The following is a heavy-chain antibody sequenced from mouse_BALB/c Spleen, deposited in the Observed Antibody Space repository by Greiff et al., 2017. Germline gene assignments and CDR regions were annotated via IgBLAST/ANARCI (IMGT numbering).Heavy chain of an antibody. CDR3: ARSNYGNYEAWFAY. D-gene: IGHD2-1*01. V-gene: IGHV1S41*01. CDR1: GYTFTSYW. CDR2: IAPGSGST. J-gene: IGHJ3*01. Sequence: DLVKPGASVKLSCKASGYTFTSYWINWIKQRPGQGLEWIGRIAPGSGSTYYNEMFKGQATLTVDTSSSTAYIQLSSLSSEDSAVYFCARSNYGNYEAWFAYWGQGTLVTVSA.